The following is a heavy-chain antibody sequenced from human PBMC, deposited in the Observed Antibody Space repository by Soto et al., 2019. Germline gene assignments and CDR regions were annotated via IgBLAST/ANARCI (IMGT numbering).Heavy chain of an antibody. CDR1: GFTFSTYG. CDR2: IRYDGSNQ. CDR3: ARDFTAGATYSGPSYYAMDV. D-gene: IGHD1-26*01. J-gene: IGHJ6*02. V-gene: IGHV3-33*01. Sequence: TGGSLRLSCAASGFTFSTYGMHWVRQAPGKGLEWVAGIRYDGSNQYYADSVKGQFTISRDNSKNTLYMQMDSLRADGTAVYYCARDFTAGATYSGPSYYAMDVWGQGTTVTVSS.